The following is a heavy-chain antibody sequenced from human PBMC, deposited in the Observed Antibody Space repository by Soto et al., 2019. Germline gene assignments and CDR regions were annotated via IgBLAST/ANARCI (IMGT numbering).Heavy chain of an antibody. CDR1: EFIFSNYL. Sequence: EVHLVESGGDLVQPGESLRLSCAASEFIFSNYLMSWVREAPGKGLEWVANISPDGSEENYVDSVKGRFTISRDNAKNSLYLQMNSLRGEDTAQYYCARDLNPGGGAIWYDVYDIWGQGTMVTVSS. CDR2: ISPDGSEE. V-gene: IGHV3-7*01. CDR3: ARDLNPGGGAIWYDVYDI. J-gene: IGHJ3*02. D-gene: IGHD2-8*02.